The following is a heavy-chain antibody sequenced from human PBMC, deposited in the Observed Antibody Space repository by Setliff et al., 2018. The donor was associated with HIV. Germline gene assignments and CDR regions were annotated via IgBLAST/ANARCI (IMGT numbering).Heavy chain of an antibody. D-gene: IGHD2-2*01. J-gene: IGHJ4*02. V-gene: IGHV2-5*02. CDR1: GFSLTTSAVG. CDR2: IYWDDDK. Sequence: SGPTLVNPTQTLTLTCAFSGFSLTTSAVGVGWIRQPPGKALEWLALIYWDDDKGYRSSLKSRLTITKDTSKNQVVLTMTNMDPVDTATYYCAHSLYCSSSNCSGLLFDYWGQGTLVTVS. CDR3: AHSLYCSSSNCSGLLFDY.